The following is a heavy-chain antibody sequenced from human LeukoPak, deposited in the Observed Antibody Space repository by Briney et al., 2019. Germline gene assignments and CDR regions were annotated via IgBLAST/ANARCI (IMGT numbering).Heavy chain of an antibody. D-gene: IGHD3-10*01. V-gene: IGHV3-23*01. J-gene: IGHJ6*03. CDR1: GFTLSSYA. CDR3: AKVMKGSERLTMVRGVIIKTAGLYYMDV. Sequence: PGGSLRLSCAASGFTLSSYAMSWVRQAPGKGLEWVSSISTSSGCIYYADSVKGRFTISRDNAKNTLYLQMNSLRAEDTAVYYCAKVMKGSERLTMVRGVIIKTAGLYYMDVWGKGTTVTVSS. CDR2: ISTSSGCI.